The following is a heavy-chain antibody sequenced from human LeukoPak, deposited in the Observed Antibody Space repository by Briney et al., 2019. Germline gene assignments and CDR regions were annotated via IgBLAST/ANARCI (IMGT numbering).Heavy chain of an antibody. D-gene: IGHD3-10*01. CDR1: GGSISSSNW. CDR3: AAILTGSYFVVDY. Sequence: PSETLSLTCAVSGGSISSSNWWSWVRQPPGKGLEWIGEIYHSGSTNYNPSLKSRVTISVDKSKNQFSLKLSSVTAADTAVYYCAAILTGSYFVVDYWGQGTLVTVSS. V-gene: IGHV4-4*02. J-gene: IGHJ4*02. CDR2: IYHSGST.